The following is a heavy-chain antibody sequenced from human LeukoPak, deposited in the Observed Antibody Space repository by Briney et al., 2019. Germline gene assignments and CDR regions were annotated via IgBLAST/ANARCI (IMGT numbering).Heavy chain of an antibody. Sequence: SETLSLTCTVSGGYIITSGHYWGWIRQPPGKGLEWIGSVYYTGVTSTNPFFRSRMSISVDTSKYQFSLNLTSVTAADAAVYYCARERSSSGGHNWFDPWGQGTLVTVSS. CDR1: GGYIITSGHY. V-gene: IGHV4-39*07. J-gene: IGHJ5*02. CDR2: VYYTGVT. D-gene: IGHD4-23*01. CDR3: ARERSSSGGHNWFDP.